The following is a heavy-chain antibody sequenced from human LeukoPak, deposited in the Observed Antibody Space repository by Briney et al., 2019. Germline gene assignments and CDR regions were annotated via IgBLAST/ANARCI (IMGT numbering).Heavy chain of an antibody. CDR2: IWYDGDRK. D-gene: IGHD5/OR15-5a*01. V-gene: IGHV3-33*01. Sequence: GGSVRLSCAASGFAFANYDIHWVRQAPGRGLEWVAVIWYDGDRKYYADSVKGRFTISRDNAQNSLYLQMNSLRAEDTAIYYCARESYVSDNFDCWGQGTLATVSS. CDR3: ARESYVSDNFDC. J-gene: IGHJ4*02. CDR1: GFAFANYD.